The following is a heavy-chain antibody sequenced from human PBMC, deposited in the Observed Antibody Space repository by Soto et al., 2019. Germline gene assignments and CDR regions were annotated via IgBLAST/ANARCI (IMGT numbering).Heavy chain of an antibody. Sequence: SETLSLTCAVYGGSFSGYYWSWIRQPPGKGLEWIGEINHSGSTNYNPSLKSRVTISVDTSKNQFSLKLSSVTAADTAVYYCARGVGFWSGYYGLPGTYYYYYMDVWGKGTTVTVSS. V-gene: IGHV4-34*01. J-gene: IGHJ6*03. CDR3: ARGVGFWSGYYGLPGTYYYYYMDV. D-gene: IGHD3-3*01. CDR1: GGSFSGYY. CDR2: INHSGST.